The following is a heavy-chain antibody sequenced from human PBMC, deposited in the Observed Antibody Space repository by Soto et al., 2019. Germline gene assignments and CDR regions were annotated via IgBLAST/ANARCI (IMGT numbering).Heavy chain of an antibody. Sequence: WQTPSLTSAVSGGSISRGGYSWSWIRQPPGKGLEGIGYSYHSGSTYYNPSPQSRVTISVDRSKNQFSLKLSSVTAGDTAVYYCARERATDPEIRAPWGQGSLVPDSS. CDR1: GGSISRGGYS. J-gene: IGHJ5*02. CDR3: ARERATDPEIRAP. V-gene: IGHV4-30-2*01. D-gene: IGHD5-18*01. CDR2: SYHSGST.